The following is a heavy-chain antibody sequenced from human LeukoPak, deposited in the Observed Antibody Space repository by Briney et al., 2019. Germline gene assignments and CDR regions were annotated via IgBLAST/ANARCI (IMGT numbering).Heavy chain of an antibody. Sequence: SETLTLTCAVSGYSISSGYQWAWIRQSPGKGLEWIGSIYHSGSAHYNPSLKSRVTILVETSKNQFSLKLYSVTAADTAVYYCARDPRWLTPDCTSTSCYENYFDPWGQGTLVTVSS. CDR2: IYHSGSA. D-gene: IGHD2-2*01. CDR1: GYSISSGYQ. J-gene: IGHJ5*02. V-gene: IGHV4-38-2*02. CDR3: ARDPRWLTPDCTSTSCYENYFDP.